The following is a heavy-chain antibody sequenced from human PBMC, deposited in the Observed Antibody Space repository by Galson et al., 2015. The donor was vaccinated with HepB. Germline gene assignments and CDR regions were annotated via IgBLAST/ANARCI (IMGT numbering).Heavy chain of an antibody. CDR3: TFQRIGVLS. Sequence: SLRLSCAASGFIFSGFRMHWVRQAPGKGLVWVSNIDADGTTSRYADSVKGRFTIFRDNARNTLYLQMNSLRADDTAVYYCTFQRIGVLSWGQGTLVTVSS. J-gene: IGHJ4*02. CDR1: GFIFSGFR. V-gene: IGHV3-74*01. D-gene: IGHD2-8*02. CDR2: IDADGTTS.